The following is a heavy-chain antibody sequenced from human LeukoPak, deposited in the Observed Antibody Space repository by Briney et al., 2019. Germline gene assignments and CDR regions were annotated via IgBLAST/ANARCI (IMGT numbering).Heavy chain of an antibody. Sequence: GGSLRLSCAASGFTFDDYAMHWVRQAPGKGLEWVSAISGSGGSTYYADSVKGRFTISRDNSKNTLYLQMNSLRAEDTAVYYCAREIAATGVFDYWGQGTLVTVSS. CDR3: AREIAATGVFDY. V-gene: IGHV3-23*01. J-gene: IGHJ4*02. D-gene: IGHD6-13*01. CDR2: ISGSGGST. CDR1: GFTFDDYA.